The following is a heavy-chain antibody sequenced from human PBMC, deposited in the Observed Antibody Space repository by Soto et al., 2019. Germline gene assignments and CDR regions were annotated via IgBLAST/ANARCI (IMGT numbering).Heavy chain of an antibody. V-gene: IGHV4-34*01. CDR3: ATTLKRWLQSSFDE. Sequence: QVQLQQWGAGLLKPSETLSLTCAVYGGSFSGSYWSWIRQPPGKGLEWIGEINHSGSTSYNPSLKSRVTISVDTYKNPFSLNLSAVTAADTAVYYCATTLKRWLQSSFDEWGQGTLVTVSS. D-gene: IGHD5-12*01. CDR2: INHSGST. J-gene: IGHJ4*02. CDR1: GGSFSGSY.